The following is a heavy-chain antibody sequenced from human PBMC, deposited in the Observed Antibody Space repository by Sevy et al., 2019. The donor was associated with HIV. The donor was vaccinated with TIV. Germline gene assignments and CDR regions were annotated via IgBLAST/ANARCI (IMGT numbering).Heavy chain of an antibody. J-gene: IGHJ4*02. CDR2: ISAYNDNT. D-gene: IGHD3-10*01. CDR3: ARDRVHYYGSGSYYPLDY. Sequence: ASVKVSCKASGYTFSSYGISWVRQAPGQGLEWMGWISAYNDNTNYAQKLQGRVTMTTDTSTSTAYMELRSLRSDDTAVYYCARDRVHYYGSGSYYPLDYWGQGTLVTVSS. V-gene: IGHV1-18*01. CDR1: GYTFSSYG.